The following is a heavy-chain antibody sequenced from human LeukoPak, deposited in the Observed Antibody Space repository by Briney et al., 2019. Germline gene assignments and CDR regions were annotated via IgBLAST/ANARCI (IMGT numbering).Heavy chain of an antibody. CDR3: ARGNYYYYYMAV. V-gene: IGHV4-34*01. CDR2: VNHSGST. CDR1: GGSFSDYY. Sequence: SETLSLTCAVYGGSFSDYYWSWIRQPPGKGLEWIGEVNHSGSTNYNASLKSRVTLSVDTSKNQFSLKLSSVTAADTAVYYCARGNYYYYYMAVWGKGTTVTVSS. J-gene: IGHJ6*03.